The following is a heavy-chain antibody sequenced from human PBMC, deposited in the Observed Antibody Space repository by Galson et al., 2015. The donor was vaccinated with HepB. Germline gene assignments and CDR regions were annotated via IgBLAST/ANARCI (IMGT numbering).Heavy chain of an antibody. J-gene: IGHJ4*02. V-gene: IGHV3-11*06. D-gene: IGHD4-17*01. CDR2: ISSSSGTYT. CDR3: ARVADSHYGDHTHFDS. CDR1: GFTFRDYY. Sequence: SLRLSCAASGFTFRDYYMSWIRQTPGKGLEWLSYISSSSGTYTNYADSVKGRLTISSDNAENSLYLQMSSLRAEDTAVYYCARVADSHYGDHTHFDSWGQGTLVAVSS.